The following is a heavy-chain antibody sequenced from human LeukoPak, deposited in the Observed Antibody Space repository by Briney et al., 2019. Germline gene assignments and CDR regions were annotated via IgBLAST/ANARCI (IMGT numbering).Heavy chain of an antibody. Sequence: GSLRLSCADSGFTFSSYWMSWVRQAPGKGLEWVANIKPDGSEKYYVDSLKGRFTISRDNAKNSLYLQMNSLRAEDTAVYYCARVAVAAGGWYFQHWGQGTLVTVSS. CDR2: IKPDGSEK. CDR1: GFTFSSYW. D-gene: IGHD6-19*01. CDR3: ARVAVAAGGWYFQH. V-gene: IGHV3-7*04. J-gene: IGHJ1*01.